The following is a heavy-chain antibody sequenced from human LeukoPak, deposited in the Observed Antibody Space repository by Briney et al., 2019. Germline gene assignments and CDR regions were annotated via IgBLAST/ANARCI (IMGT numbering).Heavy chain of an antibody. V-gene: IGHV1-18*01. CDR1: GYAFTSYG. Sequence: GASVKVSCKASGYAFTSYGISWVRQAPGQGLEWMGWISAYNGNTNYAQKLQGRVTMTTDTSTSTAYMELRSLRSDDTAVYYCARGSRSTPYYYYMDVWGKGTTVTVSS. CDR3: ARGSRSTPYYYYMDV. D-gene: IGHD2-2*01. CDR2: ISAYNGNT. J-gene: IGHJ6*03.